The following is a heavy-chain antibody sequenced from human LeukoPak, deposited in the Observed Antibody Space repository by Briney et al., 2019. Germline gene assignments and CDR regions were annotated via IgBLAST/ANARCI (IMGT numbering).Heavy chain of an antibody. J-gene: IGHJ4*02. CDR1: GFTVISYE. Sequence: GGSLRLSCAASGFTVISYEMNWVRQAPGKGLEWVSYISSSGNSIFYADSVKGRFTISRDSAKNSLYLQMNSLRAEDTAVNYCARALPSSYYYFDYWGQGTLVTVSS. CDR3: ARALPSSYYYFDY. CDR2: ISSSGNSI. D-gene: IGHD6-13*01. V-gene: IGHV3-48*03.